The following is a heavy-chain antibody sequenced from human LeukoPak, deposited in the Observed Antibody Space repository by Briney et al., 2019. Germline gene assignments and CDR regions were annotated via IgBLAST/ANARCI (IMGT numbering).Heavy chain of an antibody. CDR1: GFTFSSYW. J-gene: IGHJ3*02. CDR3: AKDGNDAFDI. V-gene: IGHV3-7*03. Sequence: GSLRLSCAASGFTFSSYWMSWVRQAPGKGLEWVANIKQDGSEKYYVDSVKGRFTISRDNSKNTLYLQMNSLRAEDTAVYYCAKDGNDAFDIWGQGTMVTVSS. CDR2: IKQDGSEK.